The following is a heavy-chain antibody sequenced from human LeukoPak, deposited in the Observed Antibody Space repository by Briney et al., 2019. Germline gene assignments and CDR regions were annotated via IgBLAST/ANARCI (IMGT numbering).Heavy chain of an antibody. J-gene: IGHJ4*02. V-gene: IGHV3-21*01. D-gene: IGHD2-21*02. Sequence: GGSLRLSCAASGFTLSSYTMNWVRQAPGKGLEWVSSISSSSSYINYADSVKGRFTISRDNAKNSLYLQMNSLRAEDTAVYYCARGVTHCGGDCYSGDYWGQGTLVTVSS. CDR2: ISSSSSYI. CDR3: ARGVTHCGGDCYSGDY. CDR1: GFTLSSYT.